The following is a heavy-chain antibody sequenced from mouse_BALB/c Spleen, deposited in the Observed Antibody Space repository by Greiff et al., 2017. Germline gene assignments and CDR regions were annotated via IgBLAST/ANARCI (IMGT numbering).Heavy chain of an antibody. Sequence: QVQLKQSGAELAKPGASVKMSCKASGYTFTSYWMHWVKQRPGQGLEWIGYINPSTGYTEYNQKFKDKATLTAAKSSSTAYMQLSSLTSEDSAVYYCARSSLLRPMDWYFDVWGAGTTVTVSS. J-gene: IGHJ1*01. CDR3: ARSSLLRPMDWYFDV. CDR2: INPSTGYT. V-gene: IGHV1-7*01. D-gene: IGHD1-2*01. CDR1: GYTFTSYW.